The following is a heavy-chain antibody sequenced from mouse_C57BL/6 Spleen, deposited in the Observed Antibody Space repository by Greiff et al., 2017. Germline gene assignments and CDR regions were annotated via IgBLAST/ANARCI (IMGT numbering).Heavy chain of an antibody. CDR3: ARLGYALYDGYLDY. Sequence: EVQLQQSGPGLVKPSQSLSLTCSVTGYSITSGYYWNWIRQFPGNKLEWMGYISYDGSNNYNPSLKNRISITRDTSKNQFFLKLNSVTTEDTATYYCARLGYALYDGYLDYWGQGTTLTVSS. J-gene: IGHJ2*01. D-gene: IGHD2-3*01. CDR1: GYSITSGYY. CDR2: ISYDGSN. V-gene: IGHV3-6*01.